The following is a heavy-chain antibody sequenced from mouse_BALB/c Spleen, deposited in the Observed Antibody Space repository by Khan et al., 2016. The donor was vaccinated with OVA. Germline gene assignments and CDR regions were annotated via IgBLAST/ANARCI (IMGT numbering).Heavy chain of an antibody. CDR1: GYSFTGYF. D-gene: IGHD1-1*01. CDR3: ARKNGSDFDY. J-gene: IGHJ2*01. CDR2: INPHIGET. V-gene: IGHV1-20*02. Sequence: EVQLQQSGPELVKPGASVKISCKASGYSFTGYFMNWVMQSHGKSLEWIGRINPHIGETLYNQKFKGKATLTVDESASTAHMELRSLASEDSAVYYGARKNGSDFDYWGQGTTLTVSS.